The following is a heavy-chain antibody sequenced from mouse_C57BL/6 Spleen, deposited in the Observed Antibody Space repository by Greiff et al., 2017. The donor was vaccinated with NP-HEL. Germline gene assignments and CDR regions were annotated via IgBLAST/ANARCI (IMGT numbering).Heavy chain of an antibody. J-gene: IGHJ4*01. CDR2: ILPSIGRT. V-gene: IGHV15-2*01. CDR3: ARGRGSSSFYAMDY. CDR1: DSEVFPIAY. Sequence: VQLQQSGSELRSPGSSVKLSCKDFDSEVFPIAYMSWVRQKPGHGFEWIGGILPSIGRTIYGEKFEDKATLDADTLSNTAYLELNSLTSEDSAIYYCARGRGSSSFYAMDYWGQGTSVTVSS. D-gene: IGHD1-1*01.